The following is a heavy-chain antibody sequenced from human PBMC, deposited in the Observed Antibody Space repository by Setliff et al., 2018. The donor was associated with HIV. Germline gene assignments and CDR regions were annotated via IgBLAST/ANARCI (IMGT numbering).Heavy chain of an antibody. Sequence: SETLSLTCTVSGGSISSSSYYWGWIRQPPGKGLEWIGSMYYSGSTYYNPSLKSRVTISVDTSKKQFSLKLRSVTAADTAVYYCARHMPRITMIVVPIPYFSDSFFILYSMYWGQGTLVTVSS. V-gene: IGHV4-39*01. CDR2: MYYSGST. D-gene: IGHD3-22*01. CDR3: ARHMPRITMIVVPIPYFSDSFFILYSMY. CDR1: GGSISSSSYY. J-gene: IGHJ4*02.